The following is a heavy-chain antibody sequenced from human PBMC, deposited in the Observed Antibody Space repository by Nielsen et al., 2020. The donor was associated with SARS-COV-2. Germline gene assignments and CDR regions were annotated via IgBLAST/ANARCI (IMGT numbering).Heavy chain of an antibody. CDR3: LPSPASSAAGLVDY. CDR2: ISSSSSYI. Sequence: GESLKISCAASGFTFSSYSMNWVRQAPGKGLEWVSSISSSSSYIYYADSVKGRFTISRDNAKNSLYLQMNSLRPEDTGIFYCLPSPASSAAGLVDYWGQGTQVIVSS. CDR1: GFTFSSYS. D-gene: IGHD6-13*01. J-gene: IGHJ4*02. V-gene: IGHV3-21*01.